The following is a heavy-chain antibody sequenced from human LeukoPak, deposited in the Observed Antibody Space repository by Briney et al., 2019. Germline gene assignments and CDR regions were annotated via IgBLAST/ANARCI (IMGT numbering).Heavy chain of an antibody. CDR2: INPNTGGT. D-gene: IGHD5-18*01. J-gene: IGHJ4*02. CDR3: ARVDTAMVIDY. V-gene: IGHV1-2*02. CDR1: GYTFTGYY. Sequence: ASVKVSCKASGYTFTGYYIHWVRQAPGQGPEWMGYINPNTGGTKYAQKFQDRVTMTRDTSISTAYMELSRLRSDDTAVYYCARVDTAMVIDYWGQGTLVTVSS.